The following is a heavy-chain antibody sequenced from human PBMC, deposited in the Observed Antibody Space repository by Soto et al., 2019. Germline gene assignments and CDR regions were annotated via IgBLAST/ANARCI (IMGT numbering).Heavy chain of an antibody. V-gene: IGHV4-31*01. CDR1: GDSINSGLYY. D-gene: IGHD3-10*01. CDR2: IYSRGNT. Sequence: QVQLQESGPGLVKPSQTLSLTCTVSGDSINSGLYYWSWIRQYPGKGLEWIGNIYSRGNTYYNPSLKRLLTLGLATSKDQVQPSLCPVTASGPAIFYFTTARSGGSFAPEYWGEGILVTVSS. CDR3: TTARSGGSFAPEY. J-gene: IGHJ4*02.